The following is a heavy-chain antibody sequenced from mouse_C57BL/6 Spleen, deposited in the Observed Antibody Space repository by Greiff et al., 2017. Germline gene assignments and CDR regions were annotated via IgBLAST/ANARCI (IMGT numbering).Heavy chain of an antibody. CDR2: ISSGGSYT. Sequence: VQVVESGGDLVKPGGSLKLSCAASGFTFSSYGMSWVRQTPDKRLEWVATISSGGSYTYYPDSVKGRFTISRDNAKNTLYLQMSSLKSEDTAMYYCARHDDYDEAAWFAYWGQGTLVTVSA. V-gene: IGHV5-6*01. J-gene: IGHJ3*01. CDR1: GFTFSSYG. D-gene: IGHD2-4*01. CDR3: ARHDDYDEAAWFAY.